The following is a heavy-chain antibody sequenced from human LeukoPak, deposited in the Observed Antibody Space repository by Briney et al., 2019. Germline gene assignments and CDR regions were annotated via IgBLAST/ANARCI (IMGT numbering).Heavy chain of an antibody. J-gene: IGHJ4*02. CDR3: ARDPSDDPTGDY. D-gene: IGHD1-14*01. V-gene: IGHV3-53*01. CDR1: GFTVSNNY. CDR2: IYSDGRT. Sequence: GGSLRLSCAAFGFTVSNNYLSWVRQAPGKGLEWVSVIYSDGRTYYADSVEGRFTISRDSSKNTLYLQMNSLRADDTAVYYCARDPSDDPTGDYWGQGTLVTVSS.